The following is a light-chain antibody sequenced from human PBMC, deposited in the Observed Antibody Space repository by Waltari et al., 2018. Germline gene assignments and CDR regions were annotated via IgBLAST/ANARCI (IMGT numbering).Light chain of an antibody. CDR2: QDS. CDR1: KLGDKS. Sequence: SYELTQPPSVSVSPGQTASITCSGDKLGDKSAAWYQQKPGQSPVLVIYQDSKRPSGIPERFSGSNSGNTATLTISGTQAMDEADYYCQAWDSSTAVFGGGTKLTVL. V-gene: IGLV3-1*01. CDR3: QAWDSSTAV. J-gene: IGLJ2*01.